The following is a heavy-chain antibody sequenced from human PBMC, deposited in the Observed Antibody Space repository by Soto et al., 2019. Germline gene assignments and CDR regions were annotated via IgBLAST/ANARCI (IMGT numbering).Heavy chain of an antibody. CDR3: ARLEYYDYVWGSYRSPYYFDY. V-gene: IGHV4-61*01. CDR2: IHYSGSA. D-gene: IGHD3-16*02. J-gene: IGHJ4*02. CDR1: GGSVSSGSYY. Sequence: SETLSLTCIVSGGSVSSGSYYWSWIRQPPGKGLEWIGYIHYSGSANYSPSLKSRVTISIDTSKNQFSLNLSSVTAADTAVYYCARLEYYDYVWGSYRSPYYFDYWGQGTLVTVSS.